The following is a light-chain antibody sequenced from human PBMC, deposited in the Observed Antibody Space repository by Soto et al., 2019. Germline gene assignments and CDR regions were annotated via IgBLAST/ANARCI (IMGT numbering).Light chain of an antibody. J-gene: IGKJ5*01. Sequence: DIQLTQSPSFLSASAGDRVTITCRASQGISSFLAWYQQKPGRAPKLLIYAASTLQSEVPSRFSGSGSGTEFTLTITSLQPEDFATYYCQQLNFFPITFGQGTRLEIK. CDR2: AAS. CDR1: QGISSF. V-gene: IGKV1-9*01. CDR3: QQLNFFPIT.